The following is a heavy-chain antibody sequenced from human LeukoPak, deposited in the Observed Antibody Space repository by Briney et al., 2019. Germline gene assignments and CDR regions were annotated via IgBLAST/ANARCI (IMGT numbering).Heavy chain of an antibody. CDR1: GFTFNSYS. CDR2: ISSSSTE. J-gene: IGHJ4*02. Sequence: GGSLRLSCAASGFTFNSYSMNWVRQAPGKGLEWISYISSSSTEYYADSVRGRFTISRDNAKNSLYLQMNTLRAEDTAVYYCARDRGPYYYDSSGSYYFDSWGQGTLVTVSS. CDR3: ARDRGPYYYDSSGSYYFDS. D-gene: IGHD3-22*01. V-gene: IGHV3-48*04.